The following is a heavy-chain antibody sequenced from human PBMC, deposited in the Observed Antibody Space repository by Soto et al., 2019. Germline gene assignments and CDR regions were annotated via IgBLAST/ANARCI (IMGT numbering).Heavy chain of an antibody. Sequence: SETLSLTCTVSGGSISSSSYYWGWIRQPPGKGLEWIGSIYYSGSTYYNPSLKSLVTISVDTSKNQFSLKLTSVTAADTAVYSSARQKRITMVRGVIISWFERLGQGTLVTASS. D-gene: IGHD3-10*01. CDR2: IYYSGST. CDR1: GGSISSSSYY. V-gene: IGHV4-39*01. J-gene: IGHJ5*02. CDR3: ARQKRITMVRGVIISWFER.